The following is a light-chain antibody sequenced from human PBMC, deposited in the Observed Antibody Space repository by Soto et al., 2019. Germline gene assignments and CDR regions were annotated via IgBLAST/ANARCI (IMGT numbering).Light chain of an antibody. V-gene: IGKV3-20*01. Sequence: EIVLTQSPGTLSLSPGERATLSCRASQSVSSSYLAWYQQKPGQAPRLLIYGASSRATGIPDRFSGSGSGTDFTLTISRLEPEDFAVYYCQHYGSTSNTFGQGTKLEIK. CDR3: QHYGSTSNT. J-gene: IGKJ2*01. CDR2: GAS. CDR1: QSVSSSY.